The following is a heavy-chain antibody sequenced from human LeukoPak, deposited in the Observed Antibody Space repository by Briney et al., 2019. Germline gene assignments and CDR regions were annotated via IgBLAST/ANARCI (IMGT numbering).Heavy chain of an antibody. CDR2: IYYSGST. V-gene: IGHV4-59*08. CDR3: VRHPDDYYGMDV. J-gene: IGHJ6*02. Sequence: SETLSLTCTVSGGSISSYYWSWIRQPPGKGLEWIGYIYYSGSTNYNPSLKSRVTISVDTSKNQFSLKLSSVTAADTAVYYCVRHPDDYYGMDVWGQGTTVTVSS. CDR1: GGSISSYY.